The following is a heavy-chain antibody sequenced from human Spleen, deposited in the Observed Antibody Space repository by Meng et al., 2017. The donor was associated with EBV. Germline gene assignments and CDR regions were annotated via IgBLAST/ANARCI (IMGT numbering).Heavy chain of an antibody. V-gene: IGHV4-34*01. J-gene: IGHJ4*02. CDR3: ARIMRFGARSFDY. CDR2: ISHSGST. D-gene: IGHD3-10*01. CDR1: GGSFSGNH. Sequence: VQPQQWGAALLKPPEALSLTCGVDGGSFSGNHWTWIRQPAGEALEWIGEISHSGSTNYNPSLKSRVTISVDTSKNQFSLKLSSVAAADTAVYYCARIMRFGARSFDYWGQGTLVTVSS.